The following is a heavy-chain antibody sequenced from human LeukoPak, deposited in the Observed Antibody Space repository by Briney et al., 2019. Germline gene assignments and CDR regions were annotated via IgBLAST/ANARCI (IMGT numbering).Heavy chain of an antibody. Sequence: GESLQISCKGSGYSFTSYWIGWVRQLPGKGLEWMGIIYPGDSDTRYSPSFQGQVTISADKSISTAYLQWSSLKASDTAMYYCARQKEGYCSSTSCQHNWFDPWGQGTLVTVSS. J-gene: IGHJ5*02. CDR2: IYPGDSDT. D-gene: IGHD2-2*01. CDR3: ARQKEGYCSSTSCQHNWFDP. V-gene: IGHV5-51*01. CDR1: GYSFTSYW.